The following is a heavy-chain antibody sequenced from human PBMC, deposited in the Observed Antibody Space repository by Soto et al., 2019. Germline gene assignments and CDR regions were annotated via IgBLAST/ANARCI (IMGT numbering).Heavy chain of an antibody. V-gene: IGHV4-31*03. J-gene: IGHJ5*02. CDR2: IYYSGST. Sequence: SETLSLTCTVSGGSISSGGYHWSWIRQHPGKGLEWIGYIYYSGSTYYNPSLKSRVTISVDTSKNQFSLKLSSVTAADTAVYYCARGKNWFDPWGQGTLVTAPQ. CDR3: ARGKNWFDP. CDR1: GGSISSGGYH.